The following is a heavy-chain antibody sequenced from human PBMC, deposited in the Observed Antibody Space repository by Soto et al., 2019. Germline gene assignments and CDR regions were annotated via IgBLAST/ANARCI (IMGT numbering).Heavy chain of an antibody. J-gene: IGHJ5*02. CDR1: GGSVSSGSYY. CDR2: IYYSGST. V-gene: IGHV4-61*01. D-gene: IGHD6-19*01. CDR3: ARDRGGITVAANPLGEWFDP. Sequence: SETLSLTCTVSGGSVSSGSYYWSWIRQPPGKGLEWIGYIYYSGSTNYNPSLKSRATISVDTSKNQLSLKLTSVTAADTAMYYCARDRGGITVAANPLGEWFDPWGPGTLVTVSS.